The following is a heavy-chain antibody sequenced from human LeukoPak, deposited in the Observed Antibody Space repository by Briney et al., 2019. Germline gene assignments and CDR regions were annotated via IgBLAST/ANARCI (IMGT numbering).Heavy chain of an antibody. D-gene: IGHD5-24*01. J-gene: IGHJ3*02. Sequence: PSQTLSLTCTVSGGSISSGSYYWSWLRQPAGKGLEWIGRIYTSGSTNYNPSLKSRVTISVDTSKNQFSLKLSSVTAADTAVYYCARLSRDGYNRGAFDIWGQGTMVTVSS. V-gene: IGHV4-61*02. CDR3: ARLSRDGYNRGAFDI. CDR2: IYTSGST. CDR1: GGSISSGSYY.